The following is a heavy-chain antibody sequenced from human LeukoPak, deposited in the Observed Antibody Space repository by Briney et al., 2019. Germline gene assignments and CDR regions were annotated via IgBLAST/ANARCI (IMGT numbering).Heavy chain of an antibody. CDR1: GYTFTGYY. D-gene: IGHD3-22*01. Sequence: ASVKVSCKASGYTFTGYYMHWVRQAPGQGLEWMGWINPNSGGTNYAQKFQGRVTMTRDTSISTAYMELSRLRSDDTAVYYCARGTNHYYYDSSGYFGGGAFDIWGQGTMVTVSS. CDR2: INPNSGGT. CDR3: ARGTNHYYYDSSGYFGGGAFDI. J-gene: IGHJ3*02. V-gene: IGHV1-2*02.